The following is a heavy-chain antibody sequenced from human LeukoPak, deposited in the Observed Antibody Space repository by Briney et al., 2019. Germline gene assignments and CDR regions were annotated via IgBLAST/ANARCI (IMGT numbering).Heavy chain of an antibody. CDR1: GFTVSSNY. CDR2: IYSGGST. Sequence: GGSLRLSCAASGFTVSSNYMSWVRQAPGKGLEWVSVIYSGGSTYYADSVKGRFTISRDNSKNTLYLQMSSLRPEDTAVYSCVQDWVATIVAPRHFDYWGQGTLVTVSS. D-gene: IGHD5-24*01. V-gene: IGHV3-66*01. CDR3: VQDWVATIVAPRHFDY. J-gene: IGHJ4*02.